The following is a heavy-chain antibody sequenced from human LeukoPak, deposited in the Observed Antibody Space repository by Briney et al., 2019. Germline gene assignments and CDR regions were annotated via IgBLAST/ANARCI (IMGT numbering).Heavy chain of an antibody. Sequence: ASVKVSCKASGYTFTGYYIHWVRQAPGQGLEWMGWINPNSGGTNSAQKFQGRVTMTRNTSISTAYMELSSLRSEDTAVYYCARGPIMITFGGVIVTRNWFDPWGQGTLVTVSS. CDR2: INPNSGGT. D-gene: IGHD3-16*02. CDR3: ARGPIMITFGGVIVTRNWFDP. J-gene: IGHJ5*02. V-gene: IGHV1-2*02. CDR1: GYTFTGYY.